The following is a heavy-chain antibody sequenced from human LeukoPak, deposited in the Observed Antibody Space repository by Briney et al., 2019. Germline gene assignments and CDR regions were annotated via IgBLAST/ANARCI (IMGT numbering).Heavy chain of an antibody. CDR2: IIPIFGTA. V-gene: IGHV1-69*13. D-gene: IGHD3-3*01. Sequence: GASVKVSCKASGGTFSSYAISWVRQAPGQGLEWMGGIIPIFGTANYAQKFQGRVTITADESTSTACMELSSLRSEDTAVYYCARAGSGYTIFGVVIENWGQGTLVTVSS. J-gene: IGHJ4*02. CDR1: GGTFSSYA. CDR3: ARAGSGYTIFGVVIEN.